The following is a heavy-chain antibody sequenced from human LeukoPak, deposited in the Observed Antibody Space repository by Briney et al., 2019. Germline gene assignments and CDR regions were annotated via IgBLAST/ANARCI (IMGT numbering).Heavy chain of an antibody. J-gene: IGHJ6*02. Sequence: LRLSCAASGFTFDDYAMHWVRQAPGKGLEWVSHISWNSGSITYADSVKGRFTISRDNAQKSLYLQMNSLRAEDTAEYYCARDKTFLEWLFTLYYYYYYGMAVWAQGTTVTVSS. CDR2: ISWNSGSI. V-gene: IGHV3-9*01. D-gene: IGHD3-3*01. CDR1: GFTFDDYA. CDR3: ARDKTFLEWLFTLYYYYYYGMAV.